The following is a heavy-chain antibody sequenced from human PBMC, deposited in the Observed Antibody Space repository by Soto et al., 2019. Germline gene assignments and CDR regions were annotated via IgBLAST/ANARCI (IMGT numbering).Heavy chain of an antibody. CDR2: ISDSGSA. J-gene: IGHJ6*02. Sequence: PSETLSLTCTVSGGPISSCDNSWIGLRQPPGQGLESIVCISDSGSAYYNPALKRRPTITIKTSKKQFSLNMRSVTAADTASYYCARDWWDMVRGVSISGGMDVWGQGTPVTVSS. V-gene: IGHV4-30-4*02. CDR3: ARDWWDMVRGVSISGGMDV. CDR1: GGPISSCDNS. D-gene: IGHD3-10*01.